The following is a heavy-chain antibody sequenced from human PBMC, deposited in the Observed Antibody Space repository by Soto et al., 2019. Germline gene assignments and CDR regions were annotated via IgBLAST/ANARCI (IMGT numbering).Heavy chain of an antibody. Sequence: GGSLRRSCAASDFTFSNYWMYWVRQAPGKGLVWVANIKQDGSEKYYVDSVKGRFTISRDNAKNSLYLQMNSLRAEDTAVYYCARFYYDSSGYLPSPYYYYYGMDVWGQGTTVTVSS. D-gene: IGHD3-22*01. V-gene: IGHV3-7*01. CDR2: IKQDGSEK. J-gene: IGHJ6*02. CDR1: DFTFSNYW. CDR3: ARFYYDSSGYLPSPYYYYYGMDV.